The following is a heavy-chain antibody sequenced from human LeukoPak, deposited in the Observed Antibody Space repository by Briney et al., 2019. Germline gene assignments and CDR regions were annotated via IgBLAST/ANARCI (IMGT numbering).Heavy chain of an antibody. CDR3: ARDGAVDILTGYGAFDI. D-gene: IGHD3-9*01. V-gene: IGHV4-59*01. CDR2: IFYSGST. J-gene: IGHJ3*02. Sequence: LETLSLTCTVSGGSISSYYWSWIRQPPGKGLEWIGYIFYSGSTNYSPSLKSRVTISVDTSKNQFSLKLNSVTAADTAVYYCARDGAVDILTGYGAFDIWGQGTMVTVSS. CDR1: GGSISSYY.